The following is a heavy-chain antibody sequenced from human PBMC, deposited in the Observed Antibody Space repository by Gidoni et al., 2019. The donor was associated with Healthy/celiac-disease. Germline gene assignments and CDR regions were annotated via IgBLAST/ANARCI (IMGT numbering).Heavy chain of an antibody. CDR3: ARGLYSSGYYYNSRAYDY. CDR2: INHSGST. CDR1: GGSFSVYY. D-gene: IGHD3-22*01. Sequence: QVQLQQWGAGLLKPSETLSLTCAVYGGSFSVYYWSWIRQPPGKGLEWIGEINHSGSTNYNPSLKSRVTISVDTSKNQFSLKLSSVTAADTAVYYCARGLYSSGYYYNSRAYDYWGQGTLVTVSS. J-gene: IGHJ4*02. V-gene: IGHV4-34*01.